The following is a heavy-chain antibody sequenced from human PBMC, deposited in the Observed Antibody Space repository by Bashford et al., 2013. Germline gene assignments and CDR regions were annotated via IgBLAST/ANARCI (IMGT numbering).Heavy chain of an antibody. V-gene: IGHV3-23*01. CDR2: ISGDSGRT. CDR3: AKDVSFYYAGSGYSMYHYSDL. D-gene: IGHD3-22*01. J-gene: IGHJ2*01. Sequence: VRQAPGKGLEWVSAISGDSGRTYHADSVKGRLTVSRDNSKNTLYLQMDSLRAEDTAVYFCAKDVSFYYAGSGYSMYHYSDLWGRGTLVTVSS.